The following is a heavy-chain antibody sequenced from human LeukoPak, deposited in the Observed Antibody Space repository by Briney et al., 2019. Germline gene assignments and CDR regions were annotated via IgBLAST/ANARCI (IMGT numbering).Heavy chain of an antibody. D-gene: IGHD6-19*01. CDR3: ARGKWLGLYYFDY. Sequence: ASVKVSCKASGYTFTGYYMHWVRQAPGQGLEWMGWINPNSGGTNYAQKFQGRVTMTRDTPISTAYMELSRLRSDDTAVYYCARGKWLGLYYFDYWGQGTLVTVSS. J-gene: IGHJ4*02. CDR2: INPNSGGT. CDR1: GYTFTGYY. V-gene: IGHV1-2*02.